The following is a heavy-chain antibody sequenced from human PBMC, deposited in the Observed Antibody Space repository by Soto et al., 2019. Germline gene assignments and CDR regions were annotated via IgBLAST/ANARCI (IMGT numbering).Heavy chain of an antibody. CDR3: ARVISSRDEYFDY. D-gene: IGHD2-2*01. V-gene: IGHV4-59*12. CDR1: GGSISSYY. CDR2: IYYSGST. J-gene: IGHJ4*02. Sequence: SETLSLTCTVSGGSISSYYWSWIRQPPGKGLEWIGYIYYSGSTNYNPSLKSRVTISVDTSKNQFSLNLTSVTAADTAVYYCARVISSRDEYFDYWGQGTVVTVSS.